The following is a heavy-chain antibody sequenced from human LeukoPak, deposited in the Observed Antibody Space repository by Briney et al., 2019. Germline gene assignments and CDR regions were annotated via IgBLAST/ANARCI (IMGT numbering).Heavy chain of an antibody. D-gene: IGHD4-17*01. V-gene: IGHV3-48*03. CDR1: GFIFSNTE. J-gene: IGHJ6*04. Sequence: AGGSLRLSCTVSGFIFSNTEMNWVRQAPGKGLEWVSFISSSGGVTNYADSVKGRFTISRDNAKKSLYLQMNSLTAEDTAVYYCARPALYLHGDFPRVWGRGTTVIVSS. CDR2: ISSSGGVT. CDR3: ARPALYLHGDFPRV.